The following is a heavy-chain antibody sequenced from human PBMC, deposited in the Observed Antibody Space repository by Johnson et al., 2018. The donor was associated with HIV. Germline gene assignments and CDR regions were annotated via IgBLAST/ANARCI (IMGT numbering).Heavy chain of an antibody. V-gene: IGHV3-30*02. CDR1: GFTFSNYG. D-gene: IGHD5-24*01. CDR2: IRYAGSNK. CDR3: AREKGMTTIRDGFDI. Sequence: QVQLVESGGGVVQPGGSLRLSCEVSGFTFSNYGMHWVRQAPGKGLEWVAFIRYAGSNKYYADSVKGRFTIFRDNSKNTLYMQMKSLRVEDTAVYFCAREKGMTTIRDGFDIWGQGTMGSVSS. J-gene: IGHJ3*02.